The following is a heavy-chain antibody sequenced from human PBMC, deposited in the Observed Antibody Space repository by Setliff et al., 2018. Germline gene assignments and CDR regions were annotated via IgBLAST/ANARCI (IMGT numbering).Heavy chain of an antibody. CDR2: INPSSGAT. CDR1: GYTFTGYY. D-gene: IGHD3-16*01. J-gene: IGHJ3*02. Sequence: GASVKVSCKASGYTFTGYYMYWARQAPGQGLEWMGRINPSSGATIYAQKFQGRVTMTSDTSISTAYMELGRLRSDDTAVYFCARDGGGDSDAFDIWGQGTMVTVSS. CDR3: ARDGGGDSDAFDI. V-gene: IGHV1-2*06.